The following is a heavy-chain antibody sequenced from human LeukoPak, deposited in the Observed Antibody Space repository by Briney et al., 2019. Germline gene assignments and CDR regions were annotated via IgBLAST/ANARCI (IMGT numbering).Heavy chain of an antibody. D-gene: IGHD6-13*01. J-gene: IGHJ5*02. Sequence: SETLSLTCAVYGGSFSGYYWSWIRQPPGKGLEWIGEINHSGSTNYNPSLKSRVTISVDTSKNQFSLKLSSVTAADTAVYYCARFRGSQWVAAAGSTHNWFDPWGQGTLVTVSS. V-gene: IGHV4-34*01. CDR1: GGSFSGYY. CDR3: ARFRGSQWVAAAGSTHNWFDP. CDR2: INHSGST.